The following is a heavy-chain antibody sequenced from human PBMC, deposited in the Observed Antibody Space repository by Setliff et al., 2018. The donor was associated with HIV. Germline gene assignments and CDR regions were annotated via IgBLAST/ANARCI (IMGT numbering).Heavy chain of an antibody. D-gene: IGHD5-12*01. CDR1: RGTFSSYG. J-gene: IGHJ4*02. Sequence: SVKVSCKASRGTFSSYGFNWVRQAPGQGLEWMGGIIPILGIANYAQKFKGRVTITADKSTSTVYMELRSLRSEDTAVYYCASGPYEGITSPDYYFAYWGQGTLVTVSS. CDR3: ASGPYEGITSPDYYFAY. CDR2: IIPILGIA. V-gene: IGHV1-69*10.